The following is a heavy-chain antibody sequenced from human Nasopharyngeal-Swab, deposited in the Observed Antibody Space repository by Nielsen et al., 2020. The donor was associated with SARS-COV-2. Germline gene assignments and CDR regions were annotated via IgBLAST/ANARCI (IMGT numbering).Heavy chain of an antibody. D-gene: IGHD3-9*01. CDR3: AREDGYFDWLGGSYYYYGMDV. Sequence: SQTLSLTCAISGDSVSSNSAAWNWIRQSPSRGLEWLGRTYYRSKWYNDYAVSVKSRITINPDTSKNQFSLQLNSATPEDTAVYYCAREDGYFDWLGGSYYYYGMDVWGQGTTVTVSS. CDR2: TYYRSKWYN. CDR1: GDSVSSNSAA. V-gene: IGHV6-1*01. J-gene: IGHJ6*02.